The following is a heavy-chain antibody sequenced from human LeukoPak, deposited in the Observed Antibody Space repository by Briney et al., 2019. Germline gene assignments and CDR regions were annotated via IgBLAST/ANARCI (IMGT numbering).Heavy chain of an antibody. Sequence: ASVKVSCKASGYTFSSYGINWVRQAPGQGLEWMGWINPNSGGTNYAQKFQGRVTMTRDTSISTAYMELSRVRSDDTAVYYCASGVVPAAEGGADYFDYWGQGTLVTVSS. J-gene: IGHJ4*02. D-gene: IGHD2-2*01. CDR3: ASGVVPAAEGGADYFDY. CDR2: INPNSGGT. CDR1: GYTFSSYG. V-gene: IGHV1-2*02.